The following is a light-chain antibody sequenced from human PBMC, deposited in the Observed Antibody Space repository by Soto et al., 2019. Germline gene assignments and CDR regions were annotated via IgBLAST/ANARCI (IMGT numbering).Light chain of an antibody. CDR2: EAS. V-gene: IGKV3-11*01. CDR1: QSISSS. Sequence: EIVLTQSPATLSLSPGERATLSCRASQSISSSLAWYQQKPGQAPRLLIYEASNRATGIPARFSGRGSGTDFTLTIGSLEPEDFAVYFCQQRDIWPVTFGRGTRLEIK. CDR3: QQRDIWPVT. J-gene: IGKJ5*01.